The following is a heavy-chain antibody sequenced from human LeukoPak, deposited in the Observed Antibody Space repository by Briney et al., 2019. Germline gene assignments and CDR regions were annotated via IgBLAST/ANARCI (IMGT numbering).Heavy chain of an antibody. CDR3: ARPRSTVITSQVPYYYGMDV. Sequence: GGSLRLSCAASGFTFSRYSMNWVRQAPGKGLEWVSSISRSSSYIYYADSVKGRFTIPRDNAKNSLYLQMNSLRAEDTAVYYCARPRSTVITSQVPYYYGMDVWGQGTTVTVSS. V-gene: IGHV3-21*01. CDR1: GFTFSRYS. J-gene: IGHJ6*02. CDR2: ISRSSSYI. D-gene: IGHD4-17*01.